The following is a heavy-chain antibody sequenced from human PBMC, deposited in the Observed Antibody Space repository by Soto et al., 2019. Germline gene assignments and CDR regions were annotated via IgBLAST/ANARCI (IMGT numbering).Heavy chain of an antibody. Sequence: GGSLRLSCAASGFTFSSYWMSWVRQAPGKGLEWVANIKQDGSEKYYVDSVKGRFTISRDNAKNSLYLQMNSLRAEDTAVYYCARDEGEVLLWFGEKGMDVWGQGTTVTV. J-gene: IGHJ6*02. V-gene: IGHV3-7*01. CDR3: ARDEGEVLLWFGEKGMDV. D-gene: IGHD3-10*01. CDR2: IKQDGSEK. CDR1: GFTFSSYW.